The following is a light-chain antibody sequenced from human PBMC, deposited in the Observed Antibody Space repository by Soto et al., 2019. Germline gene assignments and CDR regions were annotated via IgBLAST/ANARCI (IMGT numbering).Light chain of an antibody. Sequence: QSVLTQPPSVSGAPGQRVTISCTGSSSNIGAGYDVHWYQQLPGTAPKRLIYGNSNRPSGVPDRFSASKSGTSASLAITGLQAEDEADYYCQSYDSSLSGVVFGGGTKLTVL. J-gene: IGLJ2*01. CDR3: QSYDSSLSGVV. CDR1: SSNIGAGYD. CDR2: GNS. V-gene: IGLV1-40*01.